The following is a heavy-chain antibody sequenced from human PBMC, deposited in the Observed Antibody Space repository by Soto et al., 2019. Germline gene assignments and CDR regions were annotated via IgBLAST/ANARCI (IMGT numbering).Heavy chain of an antibody. D-gene: IGHD2-8*01. V-gene: IGHV4-4*02. CDR2: IFHDGTA. CDR1: GVSISSGNW. CDR3: ARLVYDTRLNYMYFDF. J-gene: IGHJ4*02. Sequence: PSETLSLTCAVSGVSISSGNWWTWVRQTPQRGLEYIGEIFHDGTANYYPSFERRVAISVDTSKNQFSLKLTSVTAADTAIYFCARLVYDTRLNYMYFDFCGQGALVTVS.